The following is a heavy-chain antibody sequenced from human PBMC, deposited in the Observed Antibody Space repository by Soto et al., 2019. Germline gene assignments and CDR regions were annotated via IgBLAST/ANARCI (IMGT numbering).Heavy chain of an antibody. CDR1: CGSISSSISF. V-gene: IGHV4-39*01. CDR2: VYYSGTT. J-gene: IGHJ6*02. CDR3: ARHADVIGHCTYDSCHGSYHFGMDV. D-gene: IGHD2-8*01. Sequence: SETLSLTCTFSCGSISSSISFWAWIRQPPGKGLEWIGNVYYSGTTYYNPSLKGRVTVAMDTSKNQFSLKLSSVAAADSATYFRARHADVIGHCTYDSCHGSYHFGMDVWGQGTTVTVSS.